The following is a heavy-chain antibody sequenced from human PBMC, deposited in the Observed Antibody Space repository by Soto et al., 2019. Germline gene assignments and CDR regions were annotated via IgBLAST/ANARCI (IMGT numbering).Heavy chain of an antibody. CDR1: GFTLRIYG. CDR2: ISYDGSNK. Sequence: PGGSLLLCCATWGFTLRIYGMDRVRQAPGKGLEWVAVISYDGSNKYYADSVKGRFTISRDNSKNTLYLQMNSLRAEDTAVYYCAKDHYDMDNWFDPWGHGTMVTVSS. D-gene: IGHD3-22*01. V-gene: IGHV3-30*18. CDR3: AKDHYDMDNWFDP. J-gene: IGHJ5*02.